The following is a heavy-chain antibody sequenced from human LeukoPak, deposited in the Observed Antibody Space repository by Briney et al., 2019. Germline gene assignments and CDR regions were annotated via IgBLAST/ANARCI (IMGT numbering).Heavy chain of an antibody. D-gene: IGHD6-19*01. CDR3: AKDVYSSGWYFDY. CDR2: ISGSGGST. J-gene: IGHJ4*02. CDR1: GFTFSSYA. V-gene: IGHV3-23*01. Sequence: GGSLRLSCAASGFTFSSYAMGWVRQAPGKGLEWVSAISGSGGSTYYADSVKGRFTISRDNSKNTLYLQMNSLRAEDTAVYYCAKDVYSSGWYFDYWGQGTLVTVSS.